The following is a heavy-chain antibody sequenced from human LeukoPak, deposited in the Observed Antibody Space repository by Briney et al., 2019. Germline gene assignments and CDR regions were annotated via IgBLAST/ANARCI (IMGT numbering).Heavy chain of an antibody. V-gene: IGHV4-59*08. D-gene: IGHD3-16*01. Sequence: SETLSLTCTVSGGSISSYYWSWIRQPPGKGLEWIGYIYYSGSTNYNPSLKSRVTISVDTSKNQFSLKLSSATAADTAVYYCARGKTAYNYYYGMDVWGQGTAVTVSS. CDR1: GGSISSYY. CDR3: ARGKTAYNYYYGMDV. CDR2: IYYSGST. J-gene: IGHJ6*02.